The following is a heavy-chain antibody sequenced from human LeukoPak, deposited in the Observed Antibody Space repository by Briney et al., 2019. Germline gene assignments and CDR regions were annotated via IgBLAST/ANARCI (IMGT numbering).Heavy chain of an antibody. Sequence: ASVTVSCKASGYTFTSYAMHWVRQAPGQRLEWMGWINAGNGNTKYSQKFQGRVTITRDTSASTAYMELSSLRSEDTAVYYCARDNASGYYPLYYFDYWGQGTLVTVSS. D-gene: IGHD3-22*01. CDR1: GYTFTSYA. V-gene: IGHV1-3*01. CDR2: INAGNGNT. J-gene: IGHJ4*02. CDR3: ARDNASGYYPLYYFDY.